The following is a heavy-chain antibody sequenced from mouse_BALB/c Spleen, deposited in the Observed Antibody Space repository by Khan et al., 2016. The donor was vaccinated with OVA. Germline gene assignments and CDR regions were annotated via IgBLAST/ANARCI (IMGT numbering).Heavy chain of an antibody. D-gene: IGHD2-14*01. V-gene: IGHV2-6-4*01. J-gene: IGHJ4*01. Sequence: QVQLKDSGPGLVAPSQSLSITCTVSGFSLSRYNIHWVRQPPGQGMEWLGMIWGGGGTDYNSTLKSRLSISKDNSKSQVFLKMNSLQTDDTAMYYCARAYYRYDGYYAMDYWGQGTSVTVSA. CDR3: ARAYYRYDGYYAMDY. CDR1: GFSLSRYN. CDR2: IWGGGGT.